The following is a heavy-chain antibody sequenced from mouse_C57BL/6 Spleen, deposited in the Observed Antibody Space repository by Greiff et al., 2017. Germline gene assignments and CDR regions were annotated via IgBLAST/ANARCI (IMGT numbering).Heavy chain of an antibody. Sequence: QVQLKQSGPELVKPGASVKISCKASGYAFSSSWMNWVKQRPGKGLEWIGRIYPGDGDTNYNGKFKGKATLTADKSSSTAYMQLSSLTSEDSAVYFCARWREFEDAMDYWGQGTSVTVSS. CDR2: IYPGDGDT. CDR3: ARWREFEDAMDY. J-gene: IGHJ4*01. V-gene: IGHV1-82*01. CDR1: GYAFSSSW.